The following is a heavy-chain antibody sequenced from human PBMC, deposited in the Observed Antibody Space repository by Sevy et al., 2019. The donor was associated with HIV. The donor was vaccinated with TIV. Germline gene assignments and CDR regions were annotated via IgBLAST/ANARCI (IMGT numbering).Heavy chain of an antibody. J-gene: IGHJ4*02. Sequence: GGSLRLSCAASGFTFSSYSMNWVRQAPGKGLEWVSSISSSSSYIYYADSVKGRFTISRDNAKNSLYLQMNSLRAEDKAVDYGGRGAAGQPFDYWGQGTLVTVSS. D-gene: IGHD6-13*01. CDR3: GRGAAGQPFDY. V-gene: IGHV3-21*01. CDR1: GFTFSSYS. CDR2: ISSSSSYI.